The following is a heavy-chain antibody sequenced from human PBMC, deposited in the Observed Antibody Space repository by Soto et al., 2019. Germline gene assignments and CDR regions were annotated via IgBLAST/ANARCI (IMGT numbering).Heavy chain of an antibody. CDR2: IYPVDSDT. Sequence: GESLKISCKGSGYNFATDWIGWVRQMPGKGLEWMGIIYPVDSDTRYSPPFQGQVTISADKSISTAYLQWSSLKASDTAMYYCARYWHSYSLNYYRGMDVWGQGTTVTVSS. J-gene: IGHJ6*02. CDR1: GYNFATDW. V-gene: IGHV5-51*01. D-gene: IGHD5-18*01. CDR3: ARYWHSYSLNYYRGMDV.